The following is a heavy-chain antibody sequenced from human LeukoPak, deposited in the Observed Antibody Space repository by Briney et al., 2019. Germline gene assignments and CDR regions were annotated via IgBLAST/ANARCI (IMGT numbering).Heavy chain of an antibody. CDR2: IGDSSTPT. J-gene: IGHJ4*02. D-gene: IGHD6-13*01. Sequence: GGSPRLSCVASGFSFSTYAMTWVRQAPEKGLEWVSVIGDSSTPTYYADSVKGRFTISRDNSKNTLYLQMNSLRAEDTAVYYCAKRTSSSSSWSSWDYWGQGTLVTVSS. CDR1: GFSFSTYA. V-gene: IGHV3-23*01. CDR3: AKRTSSSSSWSSWDY.